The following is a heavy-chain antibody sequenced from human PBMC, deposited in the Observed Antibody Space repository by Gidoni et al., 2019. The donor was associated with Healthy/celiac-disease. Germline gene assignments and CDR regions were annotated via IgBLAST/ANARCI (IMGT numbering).Heavy chain of an antibody. Sequence: VQLLESGGGLVQPGGSLRLSCAASGFPFSSYAMSWVRQAPGKGLEWVSAISGSGGSTYYADSVKGRFTISRDNSKNTLYLQMNSLRAEDTAVYYCAKVYSYGYYFDYWGQGTLVTVSS. CDR3: AKVYSYGYYFDY. CDR2: ISGSGGST. D-gene: IGHD5-18*01. J-gene: IGHJ4*02. V-gene: IGHV3-23*01. CDR1: GFPFSSYA.